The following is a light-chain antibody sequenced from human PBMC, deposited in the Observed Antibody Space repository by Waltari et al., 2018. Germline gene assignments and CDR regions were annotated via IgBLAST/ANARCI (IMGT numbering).Light chain of an antibody. CDR3: SSYAGSNNPVV. CDR1: SSDVGGYNY. CDR2: AVS. Sequence: QSALTQPPSASGSPGQSVTISCTGTSSDVGGYNYVSWYQQHPGKAPKLMIDAVSKRPSGVPDRFSGSKSGNTASLTGSGLQAEDEADYYCSSYAGSNNPVVFGGGTKLTVL. V-gene: IGLV2-8*01. J-gene: IGLJ2*01.